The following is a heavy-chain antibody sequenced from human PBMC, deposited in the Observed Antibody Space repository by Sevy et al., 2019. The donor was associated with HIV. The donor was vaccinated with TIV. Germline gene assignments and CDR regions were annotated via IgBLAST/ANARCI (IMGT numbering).Heavy chain of an antibody. V-gene: IGHV3-11*06. CDR1: GFTFSDYY. Sequence: GGSLRLSCAASGFTFSDYYMSWIRQAPGKGLEWVSYISSSSSYTNYADSVKGRFTISRDNAKNSLYLQMKSLRAEDTAVYYCARRGEGNYYYYMDVWGKGTTVTVSS. CDR2: ISSSSSYT. D-gene: IGHD7-27*01. J-gene: IGHJ6*03. CDR3: ARRGEGNYYYYMDV.